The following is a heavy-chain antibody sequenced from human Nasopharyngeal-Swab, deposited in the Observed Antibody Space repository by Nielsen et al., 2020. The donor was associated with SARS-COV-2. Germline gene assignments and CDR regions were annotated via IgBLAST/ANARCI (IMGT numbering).Heavy chain of an antibody. Sequence: GALRLSCAASGFTFSNYNMNWVRQAPGKGLEWVSSISSSSTYIYYADSVKGRFTISRDNTKNSLSLQMNSLRAEDTAVYYCARDGLDYDFWSAYFMDVWGQGTTVTVSS. J-gene: IGHJ6*02. V-gene: IGHV3-21*01. CDR1: GFTFSNYN. CDR2: ISSSSTYI. CDR3: ARDGLDYDFWSAYFMDV. D-gene: IGHD3-3*01.